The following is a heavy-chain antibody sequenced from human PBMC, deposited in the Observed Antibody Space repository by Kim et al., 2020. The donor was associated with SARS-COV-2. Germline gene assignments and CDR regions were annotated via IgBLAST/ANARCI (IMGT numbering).Heavy chain of an antibody. CDR2: MNPNSGNT. CDR3: ARGARNYGSGSYFKRSWFDR. Sequence: ASVKVSCKASGYTFTSYDINWVRQATGQGLEWMGWMNPNSGNTGYAQKFQGRVTMTRNTSISTAYMELSSLRSEDTAVYYCARGARNYGSGSYFKRSWFDRWGQGSLVSVSA. V-gene: IGHV1-8*01. J-gene: IGHJ5*02. D-gene: IGHD3-10*01. CDR1: GYTFTSYD.